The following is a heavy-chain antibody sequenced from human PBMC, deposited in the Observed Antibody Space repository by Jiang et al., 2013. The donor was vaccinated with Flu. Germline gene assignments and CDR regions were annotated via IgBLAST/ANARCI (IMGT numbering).Heavy chain of an antibody. V-gene: IGHV4-39*01. CDR3: ARHISENVFLPRYYFDH. CDR2: IYYSGST. J-gene: IGHJ4*02. CDR1: SISSSNYY. Sequence: SISSSNYYWGWIRQPPGKGLEWIGCIYYSGSTYYNPSLKSRVTMSVDTSKNQFSLKLSSVTAADTAVYYCARHISENVFLPRYYFDHWGQGTLVTVSS. D-gene: IGHD3-16*01.